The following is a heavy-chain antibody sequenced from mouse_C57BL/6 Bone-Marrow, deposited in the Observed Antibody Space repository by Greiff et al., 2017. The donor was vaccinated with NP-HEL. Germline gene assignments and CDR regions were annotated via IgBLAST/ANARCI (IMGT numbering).Heavy chain of an antibody. V-gene: IGHV14-2*01. Sequence: VQLQQSGAELVKPGASVKLSCTASGFNIKDYYMHWVKQRTEQGLEWIGRIDPEDGETKYAPQFQGKATITADTSSNTAYLQLSSLTSEDTAVDYCARWGYGSIYFDYWGQGTTLTVSS. CDR1: GFNIKDYY. D-gene: IGHD1-1*01. CDR2: IDPEDGET. CDR3: ARWGYGSIYFDY. J-gene: IGHJ2*01.